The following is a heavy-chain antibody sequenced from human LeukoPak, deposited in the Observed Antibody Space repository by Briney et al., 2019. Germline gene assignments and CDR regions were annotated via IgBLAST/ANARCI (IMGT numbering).Heavy chain of an antibody. Sequence: GGSLRLSCAGSGFTFGHHWMSWVRQAPGKGLEWVANIKHDGSETYYVDSVRGRFTVSRDNAKTSLYLQIDSLRAEDTAVYFCARDPPAPGGCFDPWGQGTLVTVSS. D-gene: IGHD4-23*01. CDR3: ARDPPAPGGCFDP. CDR2: IKHDGSET. J-gene: IGHJ5*02. CDR1: GFTFGHHW. V-gene: IGHV3-7*01.